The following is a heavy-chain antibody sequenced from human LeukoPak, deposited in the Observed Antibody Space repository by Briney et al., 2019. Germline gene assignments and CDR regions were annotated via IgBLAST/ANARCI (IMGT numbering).Heavy chain of an antibody. Sequence: PGGSLTLSCAASGFTFSDYYMSWIRQAPGKGLEWVSYITSSGNNMYYADSVKGRFTISRDNSKNTLYLQMNSLRAEDTAVYYCARGSKSYGDYIRSRIHYFDYWGQGTLVTVSS. CDR3: ARGSKSYGDYIRSRIHYFDY. D-gene: IGHD4-17*01. CDR1: GFTFSDYY. J-gene: IGHJ4*02. CDR2: ITSSGNNM. V-gene: IGHV3-11*04.